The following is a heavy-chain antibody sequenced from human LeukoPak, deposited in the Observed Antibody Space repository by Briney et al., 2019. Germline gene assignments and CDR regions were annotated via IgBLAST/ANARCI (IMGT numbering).Heavy chain of an antibody. CDR3: ARHAVVNTFDY. Sequence: SETLSLTCTVSGGSISSSRYYWGWIRQPPGKGLEWIGSIYYSGSTYYNPSLKSRVTISVDTSKNQFSLKLSSVTAADTAVYYCARHAVVNTFDYWGQGTLVTVSS. V-gene: IGHV4-39*01. CDR1: GGSISSSRYY. CDR2: IYYSGST. J-gene: IGHJ4*02. D-gene: IGHD3-16*02.